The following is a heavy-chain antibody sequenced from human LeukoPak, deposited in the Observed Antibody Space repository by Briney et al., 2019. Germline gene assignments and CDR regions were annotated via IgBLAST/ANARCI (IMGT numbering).Heavy chain of an antibody. CDR2: IYYSGST. V-gene: IGHV4-61*01. Sequence: SETLSLTCTVSGGSVSSGSYYWSWIRQPPGMGLEWIGYIYYSGSTNYNPSLKSRVTISVDTSKNQFSLKLSSVTAADTAVYYCARDGGYSGSPAFDYWGQGTLVTVSS. CDR3: ARDGGYSGSPAFDY. CDR1: GGSVSSGSYY. D-gene: IGHD1-26*01. J-gene: IGHJ4*02.